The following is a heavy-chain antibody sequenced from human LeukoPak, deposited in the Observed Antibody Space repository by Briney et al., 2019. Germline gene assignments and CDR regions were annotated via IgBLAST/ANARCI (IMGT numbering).Heavy chain of an antibody. J-gene: IGHJ5*02. CDR1: GGSFSGYH. Sequence: NPSETLTLTCAVYGGSFSGYHWSWIRLRPGKGLEWIGDINHSGSTHYNPSLKSRVTISVDTSNNQFSLKLHSVTAADTAVYYCARGFPSSSLWFDPWGQGTLVTVSS. D-gene: IGHD6-6*01. V-gene: IGHV4-34*01. CDR2: INHSGST. CDR3: ARGFPSSSLWFDP.